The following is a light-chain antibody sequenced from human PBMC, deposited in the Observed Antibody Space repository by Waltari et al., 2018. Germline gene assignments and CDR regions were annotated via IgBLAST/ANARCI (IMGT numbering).Light chain of an antibody. Sequence: DIVMTQSPDSLAVSLGERATINCKSSQTVLYSSNKKNYLAGYQHNPGQPPKLRIYLASTRQSGVPDRFSGSGSGTDFTLTISSLQTEDVALYYCQQYYSSPYTFGQGAKLEI. J-gene: IGKJ2*01. V-gene: IGKV4-1*01. CDR2: LAS. CDR1: QTVLYSSNKKNY. CDR3: QQYYSSPYT.